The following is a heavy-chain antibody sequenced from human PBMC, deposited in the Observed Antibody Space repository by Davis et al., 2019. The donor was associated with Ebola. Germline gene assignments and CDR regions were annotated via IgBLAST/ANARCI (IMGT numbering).Heavy chain of an antibody. J-gene: IGHJ4*02. Sequence: PGGSLRLSCAASGFTFSSYWMHWVRQAPGKGLVWVSRINSDGSSTSYADSVKGLFTISRDNAKNTLYLQINSLRAEDTAVYYCARLVSYSSGWYDYFDYWGQGTVVTVSS. D-gene: IGHD6-19*01. CDR3: ARLVSYSSGWYDYFDY. V-gene: IGHV3-74*01. CDR2: INSDGSST. CDR1: GFTFSSYW.